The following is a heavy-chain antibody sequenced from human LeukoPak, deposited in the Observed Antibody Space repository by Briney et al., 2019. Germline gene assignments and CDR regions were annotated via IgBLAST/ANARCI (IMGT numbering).Heavy chain of an antibody. Sequence: GGSLRLSSAASGFTVSSNYMSWVRQAPGKGLEWVSVIYSGGSTYYADSVKGRFTLSRDNSKNTMFLQMDSLRPGDTAVYYCAKGGANYYDSSGYLRGDYFDYWGQGTLVTVSS. D-gene: IGHD3-22*01. V-gene: IGHV3-53*05. CDR3: AKGGANYYDSSGYLRGDYFDY. CDR2: IYSGGST. CDR1: GFTVSSNY. J-gene: IGHJ4*02.